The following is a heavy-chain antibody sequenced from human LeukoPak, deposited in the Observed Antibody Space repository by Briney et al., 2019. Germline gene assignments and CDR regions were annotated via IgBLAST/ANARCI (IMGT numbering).Heavy chain of an antibody. CDR2: IYYSGST. D-gene: IGHD3-3*01. CDR3: ARETGSIPWSGYYLPLLWSNWFDP. Sequence: PSETLSLTCAVSGGSISSGGYSWSWIRQPPGKGLEWIGYIYYSGSTNYNPSLKSRVTISVDTSKNQFSLKPSSVTAADTAAYYCARETGSIPWSGYYLPLLWSNWFDPWGQGTLVTVSS. CDR1: GGSISSGGYS. V-gene: IGHV4-61*08. J-gene: IGHJ5*02.